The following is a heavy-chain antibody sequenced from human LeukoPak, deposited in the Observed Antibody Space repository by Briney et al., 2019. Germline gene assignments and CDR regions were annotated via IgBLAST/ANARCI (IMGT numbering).Heavy chain of an antibody. CDR3: AKDRTFVVYYYYMDV. CDR2: IYGGGST. D-gene: IGHD2-21*01. CDR1: GLTVSSNF. Sequence: PGGSLRLSCAATGLTVSSNFMSWVRQAPGKGLEWVSVIYGGGSTYYADSVKGRFTISRDTPKNTLYLQMNSLRAEDTAVYYCAKDRTFVVYYYYMDVWGKGTTVTVSS. V-gene: IGHV3-53*05. J-gene: IGHJ6*03.